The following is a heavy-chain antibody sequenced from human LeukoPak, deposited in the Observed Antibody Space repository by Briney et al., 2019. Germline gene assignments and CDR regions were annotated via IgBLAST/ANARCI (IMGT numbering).Heavy chain of an antibody. CDR3: TRRLDD. Sequence: GGSLRLSCAASGFSFNSDWMDWVSQAPGKGLEWVANIKHDESEKNYLDSVKGRFTISRDNAQNSLYLQMNGLRVEDTAVYYCTRRLDDWGQGTLVTVSS. J-gene: IGHJ4*02. CDR1: GFSFNSDW. CDR2: IKHDESEK. V-gene: IGHV3-7*01. D-gene: IGHD3-16*01.